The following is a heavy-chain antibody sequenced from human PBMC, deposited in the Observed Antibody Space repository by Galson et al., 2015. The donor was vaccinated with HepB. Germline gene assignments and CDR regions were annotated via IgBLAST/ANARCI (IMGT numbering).Heavy chain of an antibody. CDR1: GGTFSSYA. D-gene: IGHD2-2*02. Sequence: SVKVSCKASGGTFSSYAISWVRQAPGQGLEWMGGIIPIFGTANYAQKFQGRVTITADESTSTAYMELSSLRSEDTAVYYCASDIVVVPAAIPGYYYGMDVWGQGTTVTVSS. CDR3: ASDIVVVPAAIPGYYYGMDV. V-gene: IGHV1-69*13. J-gene: IGHJ6*02. CDR2: IIPIFGTA.